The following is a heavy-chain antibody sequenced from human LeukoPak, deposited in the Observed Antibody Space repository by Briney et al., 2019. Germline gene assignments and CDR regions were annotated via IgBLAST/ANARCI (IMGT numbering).Heavy chain of an antibody. D-gene: IGHD3-22*01. CDR1: GSTFSDYY. V-gene: IGHV3-11*01. CDR2: ISSSGSTI. Sequence: GGSLRLSCAASGSTFSDYYMSWIRQAPGKGLEWVSYISSSGSTIYYADSVKGRFTISRDNAKNSLYLQMNSLRAEDTAVYYCARDFPYYYDSSGYYPGPFDYWGQGTLVTVSS. CDR3: ARDFPYYYDSSGYYPGPFDY. J-gene: IGHJ4*02.